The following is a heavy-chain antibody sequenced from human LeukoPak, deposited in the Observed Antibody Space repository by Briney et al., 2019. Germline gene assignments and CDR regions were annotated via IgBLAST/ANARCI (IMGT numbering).Heavy chain of an antibody. CDR1: GGSFSGYY. CDR2: INHSGST. CDR3: AREQRSYFDY. Sequence: PSETLSLTCAVYGGSFSGYYWSWIRQPPGKGLEWIGEINHSGSTNYNPSLKSRVTISVDTSKNQFSLKLSSVTAADTAVYYRAREQRSYFDYWGQGTLVTVSS. J-gene: IGHJ4*02. V-gene: IGHV4-34*01.